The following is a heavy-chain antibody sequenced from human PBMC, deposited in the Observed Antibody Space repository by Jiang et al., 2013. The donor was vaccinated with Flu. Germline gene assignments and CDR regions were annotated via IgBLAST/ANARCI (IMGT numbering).Heavy chain of an antibody. V-gene: IGHV6-1*01. J-gene: IGHJ4*02. D-gene: IGHD6-13*01. CDR3: ARWDSSSRILDY. CDR2: TYYRSKWYN. Sequence: NWIRQSPSRGLEWLGRTYYRSKWYNDYAVSVKSRITINPDTSKNQFSLQLNSVTPEDTAVYYCARWDSSSRILDYWGQGTLVTVSS.